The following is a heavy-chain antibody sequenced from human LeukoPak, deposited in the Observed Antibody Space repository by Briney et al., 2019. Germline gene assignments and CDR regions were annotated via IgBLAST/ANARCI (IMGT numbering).Heavy chain of an antibody. Sequence: GGSLRLSCAASGFPFGRFSMAWVRQAPGKGLEWVAGISSHASRTWYADSVKGRFSISKDNSKNTLYLQMNSLRAEDTAVYYCAKGDIVVVPAAIGGGYFDYWGQGTLVTVSS. CDR2: ISSHASRT. J-gene: IGHJ4*02. CDR1: GFPFGRFS. D-gene: IGHD2-2*02. V-gene: IGHV3-23*01. CDR3: AKGDIVVVPAAIGGGYFDY.